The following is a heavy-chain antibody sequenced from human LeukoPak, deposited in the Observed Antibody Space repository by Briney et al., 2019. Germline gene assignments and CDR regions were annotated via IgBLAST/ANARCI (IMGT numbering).Heavy chain of an antibody. Sequence: PGGSLRLSCAASGFTFSSYGMHWVRQAPGKGLEWVAVIWYDGSNKYYADSVKGRFTISRDNSKNTLYLQMNSLRAEDTAVYYCARDSHGGTTVTTEHPDFDYWGQGTLVTVSS. J-gene: IGHJ4*02. CDR2: IWYDGSNK. CDR1: GFTFSSYG. V-gene: IGHV3-33*01. D-gene: IGHD4-11*01. CDR3: ARDSHGGTTVTTEHPDFDY.